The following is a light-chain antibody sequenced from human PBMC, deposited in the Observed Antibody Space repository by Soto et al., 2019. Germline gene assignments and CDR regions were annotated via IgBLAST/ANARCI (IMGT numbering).Light chain of an antibody. J-gene: IGKJ2*01. Sequence: EIVLTQSPGTLSLSPGERATLSCRASQRVSSSYFAWYQQKPGQAPRLLIYGASRRATDIPDRFTGSGSGTDFTLTITRVEPEDFAVYYCQQYEAFGQGTKLEIK. CDR2: GAS. CDR1: QRVSSSY. CDR3: QQYEA. V-gene: IGKV3-20*01.